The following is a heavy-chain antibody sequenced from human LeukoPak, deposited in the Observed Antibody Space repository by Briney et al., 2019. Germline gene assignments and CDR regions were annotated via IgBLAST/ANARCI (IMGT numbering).Heavy chain of an antibody. CDR1: GFTFIGYY. CDR2: INLNTGDT. Sequence: GASVKVSCKASGFTFIGYYMHWVRPAPGQGLEWIGWINLNTGDTDYAPKFQGRVTMTRDTSITTAYMELSRLRYDDTDVYECARDQPALDYWGRGTLGTVSS. CDR3: ARDQPALDY. V-gene: IGHV1-2*02. J-gene: IGHJ4*02.